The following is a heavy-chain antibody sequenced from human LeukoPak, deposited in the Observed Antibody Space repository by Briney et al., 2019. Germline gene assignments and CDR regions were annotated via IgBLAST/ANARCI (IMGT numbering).Heavy chain of an antibody. CDR2: IYTSGST. CDR1: GGPISSYY. V-gene: IGHV4-4*07. J-gene: IGHJ5*02. CDR3: ARSGGLYWFDP. D-gene: IGHD1-26*01. Sequence: SETLSLTCTVSGGPISSYYWSWIRQPAGKGLEWIGRIYTSGSTNYNPSLKSRVTISVDKSKNQFSLKLSSVTAADTAVYYCARSGGLYWFDPWGQGTLVTVSS.